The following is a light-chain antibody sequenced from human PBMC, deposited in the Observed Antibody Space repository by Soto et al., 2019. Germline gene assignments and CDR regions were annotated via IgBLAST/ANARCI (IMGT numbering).Light chain of an antibody. CDR3: SSYTTSSNIL. CDR1: SSDVGGYNF. CDR2: EVT. Sequence: QSALTQPASVSGSPGQSITISCTGTSSDVGGYNFVSWYQQHPGKAPKLIIYEVTKRPSGVSNRFSGSKSGNTASLTISGLQAEDEADYYCSSYTTSSNILFGGGTKLTVL. V-gene: IGLV2-14*01. J-gene: IGLJ2*01.